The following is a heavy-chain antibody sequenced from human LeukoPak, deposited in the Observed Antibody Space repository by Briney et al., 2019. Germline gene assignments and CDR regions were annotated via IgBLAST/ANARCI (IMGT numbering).Heavy chain of an antibody. CDR2: IYYSGNT. J-gene: IGHJ4*02. D-gene: IGHD6-19*01. Sequence: SETLSLTCTVSGDSISSYFWNWIRQPPGKGLEWIGYIYYSGNTNYNPSLKSRVTISVDTSKNQFSLKLTSVTAADTAGYYCARALSRDGPVAPGYWGQGTLVTVSS. CDR1: GDSISSYF. V-gene: IGHV4-59*01. CDR3: ARALSRDGPVAPGY.